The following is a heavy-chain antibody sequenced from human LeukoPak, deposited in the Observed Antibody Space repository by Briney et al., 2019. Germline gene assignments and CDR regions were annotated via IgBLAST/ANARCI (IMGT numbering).Heavy chain of an antibody. CDR3: GYCSSTSCLDHYYYMDV. D-gene: IGHD2-2*01. V-gene: IGHV4-4*07. J-gene: IGHJ6*03. Sequence: SETLSLTCSVSGASISSYYWSWIRQPAGKGLEWIGRIYTSGSTNYNPSLKSRVTMSVDTSKNQFSLKLSSVTAADTAVYYCGYCSSTSCLDHYYYMDVWGKGTTVTVSS. CDR2: IYTSGST. CDR1: GASISSYY.